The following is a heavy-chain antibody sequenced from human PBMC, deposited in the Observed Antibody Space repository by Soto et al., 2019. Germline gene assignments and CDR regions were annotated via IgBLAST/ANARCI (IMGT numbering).Heavy chain of an antibody. Sequence: EVQLLESGGGLVQPGGSLRLSCAASGFTFSSYAMSWVRQAPGKGLEWVSAISGSGGSTYYADSVKGRFTISRDNSKNTLYLQMNSLRAEDTAVYYCAKASAAAGTHYYYYMDVWGKGTTVTVSS. V-gene: IGHV3-23*01. CDR3: AKASAAAGTHYYYYMDV. CDR1: GFTFSSYA. CDR2: ISGSGGST. D-gene: IGHD6-13*01. J-gene: IGHJ6*03.